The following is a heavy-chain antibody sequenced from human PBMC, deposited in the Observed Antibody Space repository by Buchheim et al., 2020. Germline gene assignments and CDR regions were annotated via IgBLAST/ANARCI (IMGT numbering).Heavy chain of an antibody. V-gene: IGHV1-46*01. CDR2: INPSGGST. CDR3: ARGSRENYYDSSGYYYGRNWFDP. CDR1: GYTFTSYY. J-gene: IGHJ5*02. D-gene: IGHD3-22*01. Sequence: QVQLVQSGAEVKKPGASVKVSCKASGYTFTSYYMHWVRQAPGQGLEWMGIINPSGGSTSYAQKFQGRVTMTRDTSTSTVYMELSSLRSEDTAVYYCARGSRENYYDSSGYYYGRNWFDPWGQGTL.